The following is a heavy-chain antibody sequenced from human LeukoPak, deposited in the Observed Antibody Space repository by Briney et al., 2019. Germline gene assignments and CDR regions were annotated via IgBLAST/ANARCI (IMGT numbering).Heavy chain of an antibody. Sequence: SETLSLTCAVYGGSFSGYYWSWIRQPPGKGLEWIGEINHSGSTNYNPSLNSRVTISVDTSKNQFSLKLSSVTAADTAVYYCARDYLGGNPDAFDIWGQGTMVTVSS. CDR1: GGSFSGYY. J-gene: IGHJ3*02. CDR3: ARDYLGGNPDAFDI. D-gene: IGHD4-23*01. CDR2: INHSGST. V-gene: IGHV4-34*01.